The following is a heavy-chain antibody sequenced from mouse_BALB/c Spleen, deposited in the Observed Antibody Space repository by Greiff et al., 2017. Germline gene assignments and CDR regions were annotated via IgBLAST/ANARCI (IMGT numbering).Heavy chain of an antibody. CDR1: GYTFTDYW. CDR3: ARGLLREYYFDY. J-gene: IGHJ2*01. CDR2: IDTSDSYT. Sequence: QVQLQQPGAELVMPGASVKMPCKASGYTFTDYWMHWVKQRPGQGLEWIGAIDTSDSYTSYNQKFKGKATLTVDESSSTAYMQLSSLTSEDSAVYYCARGLLREYYFDYWGQGTTLTVSS. V-gene: IGHV1-69*01. D-gene: IGHD1-1*01.